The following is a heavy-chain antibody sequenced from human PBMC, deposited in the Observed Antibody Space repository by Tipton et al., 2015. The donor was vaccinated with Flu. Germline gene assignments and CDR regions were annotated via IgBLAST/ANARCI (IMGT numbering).Heavy chain of an antibody. CDR3: GRLGQIFDY. Sequence: TLSLTCSVSNYSVRTNYWWGWIRQSPGKGLEWIGSVYHKGTTAYNPALQSRVTISLDTSKNQFSLKLTSVTGADTATYYCGRLGQIFDYWGQGTLVIVSS. CDR1: NYSVRTNYW. V-gene: IGHV4-38-2*02. CDR2: VYHKGTT. J-gene: IGHJ4*02.